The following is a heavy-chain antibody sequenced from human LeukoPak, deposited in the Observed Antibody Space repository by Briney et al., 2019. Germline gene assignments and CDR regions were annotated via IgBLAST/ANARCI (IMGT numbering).Heavy chain of an antibody. D-gene: IGHD6-13*01. J-gene: IGHJ3*02. V-gene: IGHV3-20*01. CDR2: INWNGGST. CDR3: ARAGAAAGTYDAFDI. CDR1: GFTFDDYG. Sequence: GGSLRLSCAASGFTFDDYGMSWVRQAPGKGLEWASGINWNGGSTGYADSVKGRFTISRDNAKNSLYLQMNSLRAEDTALYHCARAGAAAGTYDAFDIWGQGTMVTVSS.